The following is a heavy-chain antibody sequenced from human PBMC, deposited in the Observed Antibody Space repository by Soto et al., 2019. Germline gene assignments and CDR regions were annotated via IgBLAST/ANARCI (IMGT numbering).Heavy chain of an antibody. Sequence: VSSVKVSCKASGGTFSSYAISWVRQAPGQGLEWMGGIIPTFGTANYAQKFQGRVTITADESTSTAYMELSSLRSEDTAVYYCARAARPSRDGYNRDLDYWGQGTLVTVSS. CDR3: ARAARPSRDGYNRDLDY. V-gene: IGHV1-69*13. CDR1: GGTFSSYA. CDR2: IIPTFGTA. J-gene: IGHJ4*02. D-gene: IGHD5-12*01.